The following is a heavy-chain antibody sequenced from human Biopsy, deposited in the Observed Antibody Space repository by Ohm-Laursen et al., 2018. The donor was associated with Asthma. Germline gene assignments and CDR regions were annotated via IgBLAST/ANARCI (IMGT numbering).Heavy chain of an antibody. CDR2: ILTKFDIT. D-gene: IGHD3-22*01. CDR3: ARSYDTDSYPVLVLDY. J-gene: IGHJ4*02. V-gene: IGHV1-69*04. Sequence: GSSVKVSCKASGRSFSNFAFSWVRQAPGHGLEWMGTILTKFDITSYAEKFQGRVTITADKSTSTTYMELSRLRSEDTAVYYCARSYDTDSYPVLVLDYWGQGTLVTVSS. CDR1: GRSFSNFA.